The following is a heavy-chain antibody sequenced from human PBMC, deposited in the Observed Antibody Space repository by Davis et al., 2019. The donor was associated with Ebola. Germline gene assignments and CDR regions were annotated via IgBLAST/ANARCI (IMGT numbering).Heavy chain of an antibody. CDR2: IYSDGST. CDR3: AKQGDYTNYYFDY. D-gene: IGHD4-11*01. V-gene: IGHV3-66*04. J-gene: IGHJ4*02. Sequence: PGGSLRLSCAASGFTVSSNYMSWVRQAPGKGLEWVSVIYSDGSTYYADSVKGRFTISRDNSKNTLYLQMNSLRAEDTAVYYCAKQGDYTNYYFDYWGQGTLVTVSS. CDR1: GFTVSSNY.